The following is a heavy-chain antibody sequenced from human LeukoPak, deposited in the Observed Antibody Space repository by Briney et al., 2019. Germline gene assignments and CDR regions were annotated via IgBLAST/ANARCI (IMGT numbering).Heavy chain of an antibody. Sequence: SETLSLTCTVSGGSISSYYWSWIRQPPGKGLEWIGYIYCSGSTNYNPSLKSRVTISVDTSKNQFSLKLSSVTAADTAVYYCARDARYCSSTSCSHGMDVWGQGTTVTVSS. CDR3: ARDARYCSSTSCSHGMDV. CDR1: GGSISSYY. J-gene: IGHJ6*02. CDR2: IYCSGST. V-gene: IGHV4-59*01. D-gene: IGHD2-2*01.